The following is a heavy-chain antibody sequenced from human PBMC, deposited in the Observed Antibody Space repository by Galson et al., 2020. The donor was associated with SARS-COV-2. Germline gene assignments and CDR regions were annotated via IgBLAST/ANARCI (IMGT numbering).Heavy chain of an antibody. CDR1: GLTFSNNW. J-gene: IGHJ4*02. V-gene: IGHV3-7*04. CDR3: GGGSGWLCDY. Sequence: GESLKISCAVSGLTFSNNWMSWVRRAPGKGLEWVANINGDDSLNTYVDSVKGRFIISRDNAENSVYLQMNNLRPEDTGVYYCGGGSGWLCDYWGQGIVVTVSS. D-gene: IGHD6-19*01. CDR2: INGDDSLN.